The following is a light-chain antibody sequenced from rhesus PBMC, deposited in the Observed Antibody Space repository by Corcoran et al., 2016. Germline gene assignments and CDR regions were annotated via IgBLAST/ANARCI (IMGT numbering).Light chain of an antibody. CDR2: DAS. Sequence: EIVMTQSPATLSLSPGERATLSCRASQSVSSRLAWYQQKPGQAPRLLIYDASSRVTGIPDRFSGSGSWTDFTLTISSREPEDVAVYFCQQESNWSYSFGQGPKWRSN. CDR3: QQESNWSYS. CDR1: QSVSSR. J-gene: IGKJ2*01. V-gene: IGKV3-17*02.